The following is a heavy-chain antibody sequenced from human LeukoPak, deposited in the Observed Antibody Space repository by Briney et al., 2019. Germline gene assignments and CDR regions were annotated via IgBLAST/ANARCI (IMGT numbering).Heavy chain of an antibody. CDR2: IINSGNTI. D-gene: IGHD6-19*01. J-gene: IGHJ1*01. CDR3: VRDTAGSAWFAEYFTY. Sequence: QAGGSLRLSCAASGFTFSNYDMNWVRQAPGKGLEWVSYIINSGNTIYYADSVKGRFTISRDNAKNSLFLQMNSLRAEDTAVYYCVRDTAGSAWFAEYFTYWGQGTLDTVSS. V-gene: IGHV3-48*03. CDR1: GFTFSNYD.